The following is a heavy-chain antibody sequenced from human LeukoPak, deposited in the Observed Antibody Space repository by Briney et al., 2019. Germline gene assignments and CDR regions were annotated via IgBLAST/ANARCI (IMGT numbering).Heavy chain of an antibody. Sequence: GGSLRLSCAVSRFAFSNYGMSWVRQAPGKGLEWVSAISGSGGSTYYADPVKGRFTISRDNSKNTLYLQMNSLRAEDTALYYCAKSSYYDTSGSYREYYFDYWGQGSLVTVSS. V-gene: IGHV3-23*01. CDR1: RFAFSNYG. J-gene: IGHJ4*02. CDR3: AKSSYYDTSGSYREYYFDY. CDR2: ISGSGGST. D-gene: IGHD3-22*01.